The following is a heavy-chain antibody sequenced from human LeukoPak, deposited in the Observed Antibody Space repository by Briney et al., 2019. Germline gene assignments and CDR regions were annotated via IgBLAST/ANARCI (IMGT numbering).Heavy chain of an antibody. CDR3: ARGGGVAAAGKGKEGYYYYGMDV. CDR2: IYTSGST. J-gene: IGHJ6*02. CDR1: GGSISNYY. V-gene: IGHV4-4*07. D-gene: IGHD6-13*01. Sequence: SETLSLTCTVSGGSISNYYWSWIRQPAGKGLEWIGRIYTSGSTNYNPSLKSRVTMSVDTSKNQFSLKLSSVTAADTAVYYCARGGGVAAAGKGKEGYYYYGMDVWGQGTTVTVSS.